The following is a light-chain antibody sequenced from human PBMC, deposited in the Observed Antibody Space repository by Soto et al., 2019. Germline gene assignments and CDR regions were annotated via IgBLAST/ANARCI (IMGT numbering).Light chain of an antibody. CDR3: QQYGRT. CDR1: QSVNSNY. J-gene: IGKJ2*01. V-gene: IGKV3-20*01. CDR2: GTS. Sequence: EIALTQSPGTLSFSPGERATLSCSASQSVNSNYLAWYQQKPGQAPRLLIFGTSTRATGISDRFRGSVSGTDFTLTINRLEPEDFAVYYCQQYGRTFGQGTKLEIK.